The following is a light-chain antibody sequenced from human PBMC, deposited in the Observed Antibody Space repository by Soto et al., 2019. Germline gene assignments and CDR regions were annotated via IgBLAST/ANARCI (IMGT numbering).Light chain of an antibody. V-gene: IGKV3-15*01. CDR1: QGVSGK. CDR3: QQYSAWPRT. CDR2: GAS. Sequence: EIVMTQSPATLSVSPGEGATFSCRGSQGVSGKLAWYQQKPGQAPRLLIYGASTRPTDIPARFSGSGSGTEFTLNISSLQSEDFATYYCQQYSAWPRTFGRGTKLEI. J-gene: IGKJ1*01.